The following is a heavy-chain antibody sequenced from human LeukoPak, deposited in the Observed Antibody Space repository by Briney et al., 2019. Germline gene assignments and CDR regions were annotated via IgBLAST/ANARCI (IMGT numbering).Heavy chain of an antibody. J-gene: IGHJ4*02. CDR3: ARGYCTSTSCYNDY. Sequence: PGGSLRLSCAASGFTFSGYAMHWVRQAPGKGLEWVATTSFDVSNKYYADSVKGRFTISRDNSKNTLYLQMNSLRTEDTAVYSCARGYCTSTSCYNDYWGQGTLVTVSS. CDR2: TSFDVSNK. V-gene: IGHV3-30*04. D-gene: IGHD2-2*02. CDR1: GFTFSGYA.